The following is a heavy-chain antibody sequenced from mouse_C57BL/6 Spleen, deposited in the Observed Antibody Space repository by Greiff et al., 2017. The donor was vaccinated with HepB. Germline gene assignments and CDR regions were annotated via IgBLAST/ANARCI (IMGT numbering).Heavy chain of an antibody. Sequence: QVQLQQPGAELVKPGASVKLSCKASGYTFTSYWMQWVNQRPGQGLEWIGEIDPSDIYTNYNQKFKGKATLTVDTSSSTAYMQLSSLTSEDSAVYYCARGRGYFDVWGTGTTVTVSS. CDR2: IDPSDIYT. CDR1: GYTFTSYW. J-gene: IGHJ1*03. CDR3: ARGRGYFDV. V-gene: IGHV1-50*01.